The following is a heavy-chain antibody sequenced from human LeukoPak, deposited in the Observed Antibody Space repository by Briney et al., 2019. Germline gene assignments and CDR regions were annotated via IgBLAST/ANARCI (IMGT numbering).Heavy chain of an antibody. Sequence: SETLSLTCTVSGGSISSGGYYWSWIRQHPGKGLEWIGYIYYSGSTYYNPSLKSRVTISVDTSKNQFSLKLSSVTAADTAVYYCALMVRGVILPHYYYYGMDVWGQGTTVTVSS. CDR3: ALMVRGVILPHYYYYGMDV. CDR1: GGSISSGGYY. D-gene: IGHD3-10*01. V-gene: IGHV4-31*03. J-gene: IGHJ6*02. CDR2: IYYSGST.